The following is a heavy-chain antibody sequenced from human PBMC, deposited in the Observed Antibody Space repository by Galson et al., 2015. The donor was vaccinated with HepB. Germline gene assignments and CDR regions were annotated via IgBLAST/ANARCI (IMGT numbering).Heavy chain of an antibody. CDR1: GFTFSSHW. J-gene: IGHJ4*02. Sequence: SLRLSCAASGFTFSSHWMSWVRQAPGRGLEWVANIKTDGSEKYYLDSVKGRFTMSRDNAKKFLYLQMNSLSAEDTAVYYCARDRYDVLTGFRGIFDYWGPGTRVTVSS. D-gene: IGHD3-9*01. CDR2: IKTDGSEK. V-gene: IGHV3-7*03. CDR3: ARDRYDVLTGFRGIFDY.